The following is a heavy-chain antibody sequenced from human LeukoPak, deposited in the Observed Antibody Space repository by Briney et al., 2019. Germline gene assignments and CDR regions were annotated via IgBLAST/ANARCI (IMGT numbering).Heavy chain of an antibody. CDR2: IYYSGST. J-gene: IGHJ4*02. D-gene: IGHD4-11*01. V-gene: IGHV4-31*03. CDR3: ARGPVRDYSNY. CDR1: GVSISSGGYY. Sequence: SETLSLTCTVSGVSISSGGYYWSWIRQHPGKGLEWIGYIYYSGSTYYNPSLKSRLTISLDTPNNRFSLKLSSVTAADTAVYYCARGPVRDYSNYWGQGTLVTVSS.